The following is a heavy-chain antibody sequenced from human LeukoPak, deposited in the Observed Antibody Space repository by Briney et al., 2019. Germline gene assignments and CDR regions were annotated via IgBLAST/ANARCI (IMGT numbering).Heavy chain of an antibody. V-gene: IGHV4-59*08. D-gene: IGHD6-13*01. CDR3: ARHGGQQLAQDAFDI. CDR2: ISYNGDT. J-gene: IGHJ3*02. Sequence: PSETLSLTCTVSGGSISSSYWSWVRQPPGKALAWVGHISYNGDTNYNPFLKSRVTISIDTSKNQFSLRLSSLTAADSAVYYCARHGGQQLAQDAFDIWGLGKVVTVSS. CDR1: GGSISSSY.